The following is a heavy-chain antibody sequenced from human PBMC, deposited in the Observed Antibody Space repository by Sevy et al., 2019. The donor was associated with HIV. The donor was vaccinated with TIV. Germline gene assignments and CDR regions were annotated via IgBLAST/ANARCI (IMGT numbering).Heavy chain of an antibody. V-gene: IGHV3-30*04. CDR1: GFTFRNYA. J-gene: IGHJ4*02. CDR3: ARDPTIYASGWYYFDY. D-gene: IGHD6-19*01. Sequence: GGSLRLSCAASGFTFRNYAIHWVRQAPGKGLEWVAGISHDGSHKYSADSVKGRFTISRDNSKNTLYLQMNSLRAEDTAMYYCARDPTIYASGWYYFDYRGQGTLVTVSS. CDR2: ISHDGSHK.